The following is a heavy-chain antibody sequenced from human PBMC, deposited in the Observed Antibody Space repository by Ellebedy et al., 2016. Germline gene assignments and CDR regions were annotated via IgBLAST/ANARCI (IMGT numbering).Heavy chain of an antibody. J-gene: IGHJ5*02. V-gene: IGHV4-30-2*01. CDR3: ARAPGGYDLFDP. CDR2: FSHSGST. Sequence: SETLSLXXAVSGGSISNGGYSWSWIRQPPGKGLEWIGYFSHSGSTYYNPSLKSRVTMSVDRSKNQFSLKLSSVTAADTAVYYCARAPGGYDLFDPWGQGTLVTVSS. CDR1: GGSISNGGYS. D-gene: IGHD5-12*01.